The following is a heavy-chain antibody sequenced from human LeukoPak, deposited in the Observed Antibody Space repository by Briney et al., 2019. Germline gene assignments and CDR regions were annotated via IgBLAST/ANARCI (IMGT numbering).Heavy chain of an antibody. V-gene: IGHV3-21*01. D-gene: IGHD5-18*01. J-gene: IGHJ4*02. CDR2: ISSSSSYI. Sequence: GGSLRLSCAASGFTFSSHAMSWVRQAPGKGLEWVSSISSSSSYIYYADSVKGRFTISRDNAKNSLYLQMNSLRAEDTAVYYCARGPGYSYGYGDDDYWGQGTLVTVSS. CDR1: GFTFSSHA. CDR3: ARGPGYSYGYGDDDY.